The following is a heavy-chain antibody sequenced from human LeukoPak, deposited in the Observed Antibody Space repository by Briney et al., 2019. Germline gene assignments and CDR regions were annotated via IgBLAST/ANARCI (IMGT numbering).Heavy chain of an antibody. D-gene: IGHD6-6*01. CDR2: INHSGST. CDR3: ARGVLSSIAARRGGSFDI. CDR1: GGSFSGYY. Sequence: SETLSLTCAVYGGSFSGYYWSWIRQPPGKGLEWIGEINHSGSTNHNPSLKSRVTISVDTSKNQFSLKLSSVTAADTAVYYCARGVLSSIAARRGGSFDIWGQGTMVTVSS. J-gene: IGHJ3*02. V-gene: IGHV4-34*01.